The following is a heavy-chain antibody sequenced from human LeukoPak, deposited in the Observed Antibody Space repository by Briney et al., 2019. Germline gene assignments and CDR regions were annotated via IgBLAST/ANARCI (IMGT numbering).Heavy chain of an antibody. CDR1: GGSISSYY. J-gene: IGHJ4*02. Sequence: RTSETLSLTCTVSGGSISSYYWSWIRQPPGKGLEWIGYIYYSGSTNYNPSLKSRVTISVDTSKNQFSLELSSVTAADTAVYYCARGRRTAMVRRDSSGYYSYWGQGTLVTVSS. CDR3: ARGRRTAMVRRDSSGYYSY. V-gene: IGHV4-59*12. D-gene: IGHD3-22*01. CDR2: IYYSGST.